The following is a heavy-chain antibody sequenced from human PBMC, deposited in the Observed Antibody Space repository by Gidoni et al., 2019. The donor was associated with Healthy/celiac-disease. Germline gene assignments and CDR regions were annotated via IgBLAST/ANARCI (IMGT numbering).Heavy chain of an antibody. CDR1: GFTFSGSA. V-gene: IGHV3-73*02. Sequence: EVQLVESGGGLVQPGGSLTLPCAASGFTFSGSAMHWVRQASGKGLEWVGRIRSKANSYATAYAASVKGSFTISRDESKNTAYLQMNSLKTEDTAVYYCTRRRHETTVTTDYYDYGMDVWGQGTTVTVSS. J-gene: IGHJ6*02. D-gene: IGHD4-17*01. CDR3: TRRRHETTVTTDYYDYGMDV. CDR2: IRSKANSYAT.